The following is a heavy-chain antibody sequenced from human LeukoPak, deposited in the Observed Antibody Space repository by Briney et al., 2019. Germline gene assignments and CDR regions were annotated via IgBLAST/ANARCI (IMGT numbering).Heavy chain of an antibody. Sequence: GASVKVSCKASGYTFTGYYMHWVRQAPGQGLEWMGWINPNSGGTNYAQKFQGRVTMTRDTSISTAYMELSRLRSDDTAVYYCAGDLSIAARELDYWGQGTLVTVSS. V-gene: IGHV1-2*02. CDR2: INPNSGGT. J-gene: IGHJ4*02. CDR1: GYTFTGYY. D-gene: IGHD6-6*01. CDR3: AGDLSIAARELDY.